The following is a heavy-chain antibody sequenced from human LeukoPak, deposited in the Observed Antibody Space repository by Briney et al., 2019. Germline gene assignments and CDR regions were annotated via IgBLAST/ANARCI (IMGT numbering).Heavy chain of an antibody. V-gene: IGHV3-11*04. CDR1: GFTFSDYY. Sequence: PGGSLRLSCAASGFTFSDYYMSWIRQAPGKGLEWVSYISSSGSTIYYADSVKGRFTISRDNAKNSLYLQMNSLRAEDTAVYYCAAHSNIAVAVPYFDYWGQGTLVTVSS. J-gene: IGHJ4*02. CDR2: ISSSGSTI. D-gene: IGHD6-19*01. CDR3: AAHSNIAVAVPYFDY.